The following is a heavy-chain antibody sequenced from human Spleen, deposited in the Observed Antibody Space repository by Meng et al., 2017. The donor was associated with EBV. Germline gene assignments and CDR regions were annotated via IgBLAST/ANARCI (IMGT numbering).Heavy chain of an antibody. CDR3: ASLQRDGDQAFDY. J-gene: IGHJ4*02. CDR2: INPSDGST. V-gene: IGHV1-46*01. CDR1: GYTFTNYH. Sequence: QVQLVQSGVEVRKPWASVKVSCQASGYTFTNYHIHWVRQAPGQGLEWMGMINPSDGSTNYAQNFQGRVTMTRDTSKSTVYLELRSLRSDDTAVYYCASLQRDGDQAFDYWGQGTLVTVSS. D-gene: IGHD4-17*01.